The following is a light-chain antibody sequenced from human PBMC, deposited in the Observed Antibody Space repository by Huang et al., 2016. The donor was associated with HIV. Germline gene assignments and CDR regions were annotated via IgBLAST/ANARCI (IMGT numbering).Light chain of an antibody. CDR1: QSVNNY. J-gene: IGKJ2*01. CDR2: DAS. CDR3: PQRNNWPRT. Sequence: DIVLTQSPATLSLSPGERATLSCRASQSVNNYLAWYQQKPGQAPKLLIYDASNRATGIPARFSGSGSGTYFALTISSREPEDFAIYYCPQRNNWPRTFGQGTKLEIK. V-gene: IGKV3-11*01.